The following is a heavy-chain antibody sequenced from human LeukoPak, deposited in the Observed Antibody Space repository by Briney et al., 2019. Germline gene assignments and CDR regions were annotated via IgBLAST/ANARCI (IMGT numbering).Heavy chain of an antibody. CDR3: ARDLNYCSSISCSPGDS. Sequence: GASVKVSCKASGYTFTNYYMHWVRQAPGQGLDWMGIINPSGGSTSYAQKFQGRVTMTRDTSTSTVYMELSSLRSEDTAVYYCARDLNYCSSISCSPGDSWGQGTLITVSS. CDR2: INPSGGST. D-gene: IGHD2-2*01. V-gene: IGHV1-46*01. J-gene: IGHJ4*02. CDR1: GYTFTNYY.